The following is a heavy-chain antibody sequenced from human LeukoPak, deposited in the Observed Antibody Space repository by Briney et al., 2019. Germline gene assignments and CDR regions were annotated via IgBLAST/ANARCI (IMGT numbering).Heavy chain of an antibody. V-gene: IGHV3-49*03. D-gene: IGHD1-26*01. CDR1: GFTFSDYY. J-gene: IGHJ4*02. CDR2: IRSKAYGGTA. CDR3: TSDEAEDTSY. Sequence: GGSLRLSCAASGFTFSDYYMSWIRQAPGKGLEWVGVIRSKAYGGTAEYAASVKGRFTISRDDSKSIAYLQMSSLKTEDTAVYYCTSDEAEDTSYWGQGTLVTVSS.